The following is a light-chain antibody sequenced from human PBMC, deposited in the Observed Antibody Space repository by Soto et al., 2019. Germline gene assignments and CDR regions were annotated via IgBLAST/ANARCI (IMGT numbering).Light chain of an antibody. CDR2: GAS. Sequence: SPATMSASPRSGATLSCRSSQSVGSNLAWYQQKPGQTPRVLIYGASTRAIGIPARFSGSGSGTDFTLTISSLEPEDFAVYYCQQRSNRPPGITFGQGTRLEIK. V-gene: IGKV3-11*01. CDR1: QSVGSN. CDR3: QQRSNRPPGIT. J-gene: IGKJ5*01.